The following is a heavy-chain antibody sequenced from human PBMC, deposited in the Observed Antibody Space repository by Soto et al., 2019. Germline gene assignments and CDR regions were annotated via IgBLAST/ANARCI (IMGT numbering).Heavy chain of an antibody. J-gene: IGHJ4*02. Sequence: ASVKVSCKASGYTFTDYYIHWVRQAPGQGLEWMGRINPNSGDTDYAQNFQGRVTMTRDTPINTAFMDLSGLTSDDTAVYYCTRTGTREGFDYWGQGTLVTVSS. CDR2: INPNSGDT. CDR3: TRTGTREGFDY. V-gene: IGHV1-2*06. CDR1: GYTFTDYY. D-gene: IGHD1-7*01.